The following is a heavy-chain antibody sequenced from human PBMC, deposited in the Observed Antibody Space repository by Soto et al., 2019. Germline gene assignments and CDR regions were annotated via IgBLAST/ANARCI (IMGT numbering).Heavy chain of an antibody. CDR3: ARSVAVPGAHIDY. CDR1: GGSISGSY. Sequence: SETLSLTCSVYGGSISGSYWSWIRQSPGKGLEWLGYVYYTGSTNYSPSLRSRVSISVDTSKNEFSLRLSSVTAADTAVYFCARSVAVPGAHIDYWGQGTQVTVSS. D-gene: IGHD6-19*01. V-gene: IGHV4-59*01. J-gene: IGHJ4*02. CDR2: VYYTGST.